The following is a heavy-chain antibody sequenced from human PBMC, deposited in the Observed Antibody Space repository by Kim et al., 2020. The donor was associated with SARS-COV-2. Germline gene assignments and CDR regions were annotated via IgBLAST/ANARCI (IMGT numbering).Heavy chain of an antibody. CDR1: GFTFSSYE. CDR2: ISSSGSTI. Sequence: GGSLRLSCAASGFTFSSYEMNWVRQAPGKGLEWVSYISSSGSTIYYADSVKGRFTISRDNAKNSLYLQMNSLRAEDTAVYYCARDYGDYVFSDAFDIWGQGTMVTVSS. CDR3: ARDYGDYVFSDAFDI. D-gene: IGHD4-17*01. V-gene: IGHV3-48*03. J-gene: IGHJ3*02.